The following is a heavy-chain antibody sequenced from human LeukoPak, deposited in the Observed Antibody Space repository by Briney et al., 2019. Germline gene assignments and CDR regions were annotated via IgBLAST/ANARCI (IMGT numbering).Heavy chain of an antibody. J-gene: IGHJ4*02. CDR3: VREILYCSGGSCYRGPFDN. CDR1: NDSISSGDYY. D-gene: IGHD2-15*01. Sequence: PSETLSLTCTVSNDSISSGDYYWHWLRQPPGKGLEWIGYIFHRGGTSYNPSLKSRILFSVDTSQNQFSLKLNSVTAADTAVYYCVREILYCSGGSCYRGPFDNWGQGTLVTVSA. V-gene: IGHV4-30-4*01. CDR2: IFHRGGT.